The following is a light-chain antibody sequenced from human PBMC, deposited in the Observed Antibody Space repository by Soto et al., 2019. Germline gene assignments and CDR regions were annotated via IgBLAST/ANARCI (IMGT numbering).Light chain of an antibody. CDR2: GAS. V-gene: IGKV3-20*01. J-gene: IGKJ1*01. CDR3: KQYGSSGK. Sequence: EIVLTQSPGTLSFSPLEIATLSFRASQSVSSSYLAWYQQKPGQAPRLLIYGASSRATGIPDRFSGSGSGTDFTLTISRLEPEDFAVYYCKQYGSSGKFGQGTKVDIK. CDR1: QSVSSSY.